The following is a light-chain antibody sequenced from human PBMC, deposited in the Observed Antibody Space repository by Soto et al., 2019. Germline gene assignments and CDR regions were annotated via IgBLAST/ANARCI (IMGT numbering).Light chain of an antibody. CDR3: QQYYSYPRT. V-gene: IGKV1-8*01. Sequence: AIRMTQSPSSFSASTGDRVTITCRASQGISSYLAWYQQKPGKAPKLLIYAATTLQSGVPSWFSGSGSGTDFTLTISCLQSEDFATYDCQQYYSYPRTFGQGTKGEIK. J-gene: IGKJ1*01. CDR1: QGISSY. CDR2: AAT.